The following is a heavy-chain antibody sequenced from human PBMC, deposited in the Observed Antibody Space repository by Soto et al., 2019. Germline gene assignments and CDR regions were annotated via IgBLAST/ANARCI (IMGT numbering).Heavy chain of an antibody. CDR3: AGGTWSGGLWRTDY. CDR1: GFPFSTYS. V-gene: IGHV3-48*01. D-gene: IGHD3-3*01. CDR2: ISSGSGTI. J-gene: IGHJ4*02. Sequence: PGGSLSLSCAASGFPFSTYSMNWIRQAPGKGLEWVSYISSGSGTIHYADSVKGRFTISRDNAKNSLYLQMDSLRAEDTAVYYCAGGTWSGGLWRTDYWGQGT.